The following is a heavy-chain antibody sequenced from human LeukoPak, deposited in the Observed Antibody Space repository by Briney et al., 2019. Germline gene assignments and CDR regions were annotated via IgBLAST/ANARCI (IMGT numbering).Heavy chain of an antibody. J-gene: IGHJ4*02. CDR3: AKSLVSRGY. Sequence: GGSLRLSCAASGFIVSSNYMSWVRQAPGKGLEWVSVIYSGGSTYYADSVKGRFTISRDNSKNTLYLQMNSLRAEDTAVYYCAKSLVSRGYWGQGTLVTVSS. V-gene: IGHV3-53*01. D-gene: IGHD4-11*01. CDR2: IYSGGST. CDR1: GFIVSSNY.